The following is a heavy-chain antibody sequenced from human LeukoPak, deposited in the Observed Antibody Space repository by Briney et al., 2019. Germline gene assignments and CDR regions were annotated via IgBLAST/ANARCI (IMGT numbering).Heavy chain of an antibody. J-gene: IGHJ4*02. CDR1: GGSFSGYY. CDR2: INHSGST. D-gene: IGHD3-10*01. CDR3: AREGGSGSSN. V-gene: IGHV4-34*01. Sequence: KPSETLSLTCAVYGGSFSGYYWSWIRQPPGKGLEWIGEINHSGSTYYNPSLKSRVTISVDTSKNQFSLKLSSVTAADTAVYYCAREGGSGSSNWGQGTLVTVSS.